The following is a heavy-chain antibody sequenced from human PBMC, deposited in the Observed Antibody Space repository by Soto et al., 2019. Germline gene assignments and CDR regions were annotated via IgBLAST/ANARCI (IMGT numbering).Heavy chain of an antibody. D-gene: IGHD2-15*01. CDR2: IYHSGNS. V-gene: IGHV4-61*01. J-gene: IGHJ4*02. CDR1: GGSVSSGSYY. CDR3: ARGICSGASCYFSD. Sequence: QVQLQESGPGLVKPSETLSLTCTVSGGSVSSGSYYLSWIRQPPGKGLEWIGYIYHSGNSNYNPSLRSRVTISVDTSKHQFSLKLRSVTAADTAVYYCARGICSGASCYFSDWGQGTLVTVSS.